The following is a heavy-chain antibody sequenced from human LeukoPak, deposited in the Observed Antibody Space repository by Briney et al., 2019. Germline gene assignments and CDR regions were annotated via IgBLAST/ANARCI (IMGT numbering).Heavy chain of an antibody. CDR1: GGYISSYY. V-gene: IGHV4-4*07. D-gene: IGHD5-12*01. J-gene: IGHJ4*02. CDR3: ASLSGELPFDY. CDR2: IYTSGST. Sequence: SVTLSLTCTVSGGYISSYYWSWIRQPAGKGLEWIGRIYTSGSTNYNPSLKSRVTMSVDTSKNQFSLKLSSVTAADTAVYYCASLSGELPFDYWGQGTLVTVSS.